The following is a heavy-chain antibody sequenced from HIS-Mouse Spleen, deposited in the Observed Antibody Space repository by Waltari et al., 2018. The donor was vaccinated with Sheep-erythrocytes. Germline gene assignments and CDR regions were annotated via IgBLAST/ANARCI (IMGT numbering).Heavy chain of an antibody. CDR2: ISSSSSYI. D-gene: IGHD6-6*01. J-gene: IGHJ6*02. V-gene: IGHV3-21*01. Sequence: EVQLVESGGGLVKPGGSLRLSCAASGFTFSSYSMNWVRQAPGKGLEWVSSISSSSSYIYYADSVKGRFTISRDNAKNSLYLQMNSLRAEDTAVYYCARGAIAAHYGMDVWGQGTTVTVSS. CDR3: ARGAIAAHYGMDV. CDR1: GFTFSSYS.